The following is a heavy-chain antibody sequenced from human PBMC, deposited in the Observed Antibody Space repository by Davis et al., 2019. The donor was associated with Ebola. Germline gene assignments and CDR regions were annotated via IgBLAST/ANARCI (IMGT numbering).Heavy chain of an antibody. CDR3: ARAIAARFDY. CDR1: GYTFTGYY. CDR2: INPSGGST. D-gene: IGHD6-6*01. V-gene: IGHV1-46*01. J-gene: IGHJ4*02. Sequence: ASVKVSCKASGYTFTGYYMHWVRQAPGQGLEWMGIINPSGGSTSYAQKFQGRVTMTRDTSTSTVYMELSSLRSEDTAVYFCARAIAARFDYWGQGTLVTVSS.